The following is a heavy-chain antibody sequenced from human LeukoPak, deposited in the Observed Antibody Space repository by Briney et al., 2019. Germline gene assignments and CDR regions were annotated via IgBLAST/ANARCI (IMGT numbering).Heavy chain of an antibody. CDR1: GYTFTSYG. D-gene: IGHD4-17*01. V-gene: IGHV1-69*04. CDR2: IIPILGIA. CDR3: ARVTPLSAVTTSFDY. J-gene: IGHJ4*02. Sequence: SVKVSCKASGYTFTSYGISWVRQAPGQGLEWMGRIIPILGIANYAQKFQGRVTITADKSTSTAYMELSSLRSEDTAVYYCARVTPLSAVTTSFDYWGQGTLVTVSS.